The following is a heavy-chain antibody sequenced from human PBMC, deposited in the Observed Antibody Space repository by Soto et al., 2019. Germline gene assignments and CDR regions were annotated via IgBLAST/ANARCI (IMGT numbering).Heavy chain of an antibody. Sequence: ASVKVSCKASGYTFTSYSMHWVRQAPGQRIEWMGWINAGNGNTKYSQKFQGRVTITRDTSASTAYMELSSLRSEDTAVYYCAAYYYDSTRGYYFDYWGQGTLVTVSS. J-gene: IGHJ4*02. V-gene: IGHV1-3*01. D-gene: IGHD3-22*01. CDR1: GYTFTSYS. CDR2: INAGNGNT. CDR3: AAYYYDSTRGYYFDY.